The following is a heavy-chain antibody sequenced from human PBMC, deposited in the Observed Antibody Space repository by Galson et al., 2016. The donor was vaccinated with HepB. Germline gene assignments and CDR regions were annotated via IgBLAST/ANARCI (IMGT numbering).Heavy chain of an antibody. J-gene: IGHJ5*02. Sequence: SLRLSCAASGFTFNSYAMSWVRQAPGKGLEWVAGISASGQTTFYADSVTGRFTISRDNPKNTLNLEMNKLRVHDTALCYCVQHRRYCDYVGGFDPWGQGTPVIVSS. D-gene: IGHD4-17*01. V-gene: IGHV3-23*01. CDR2: ISASGQTT. CDR1: GFTFNSYA. CDR3: VQHRRYCDYVGGFDP.